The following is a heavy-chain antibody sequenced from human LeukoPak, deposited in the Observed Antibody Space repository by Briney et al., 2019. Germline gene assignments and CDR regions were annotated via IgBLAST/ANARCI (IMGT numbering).Heavy chain of an antibody. V-gene: IGHV5-10-1*01. J-gene: IGHJ1*01. CDR2: IDPSDSFT. CDR1: GYRFTSYG. Sequence: GESLKISCKGSGYRFTSYGISWVRQVPGKGLEWMGRIDPSDSFTNYSPSLQGHVTISADKSINTSYLQWSSLKASDTAMYYCARFSPPYFSDSSGYSEYFQHWGQGTLVTVSS. D-gene: IGHD3-22*01. CDR3: ARFSPPYFSDSSGYSEYFQH.